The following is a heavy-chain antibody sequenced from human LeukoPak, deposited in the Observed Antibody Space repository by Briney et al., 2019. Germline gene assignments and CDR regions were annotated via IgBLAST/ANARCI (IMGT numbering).Heavy chain of an antibody. CDR2: INPNSGAT. CDR1: GYTFTGYY. Sequence: ASVKVSCKASGYTFTGYYMHWVRQAPGQGLEWMGWINPNSGATLYAQKFQGWVTMTRDTSINTAYMELSSLRSDDTAVYYCTRAKRVIFDYWGQGTLVTVSS. J-gene: IGHJ4*02. V-gene: IGHV1-2*04. CDR3: TRAKRVIFDY. D-gene: IGHD1-1*01.